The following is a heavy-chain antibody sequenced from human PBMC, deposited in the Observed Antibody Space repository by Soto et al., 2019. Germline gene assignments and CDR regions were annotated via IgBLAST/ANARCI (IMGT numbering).Heavy chain of an antibody. V-gene: IGHV4-39*01. D-gene: IGHD2-8*01. CDR3: SSQGYCTNGVCSHYYYYMDV. Sequence: SETLSLTCTVSGGSISSSSYYWGWIRQPPGKGLEWIGSIYCSGSTYYNPSLKSRVTISVDTSKNQFSLKLSSVTAADTAVYYCSSQGYCTNGVCSHYYYYMDVWGKGTTVTVSS. CDR2: IYCSGST. CDR1: GGSISSSSYY. J-gene: IGHJ6*03.